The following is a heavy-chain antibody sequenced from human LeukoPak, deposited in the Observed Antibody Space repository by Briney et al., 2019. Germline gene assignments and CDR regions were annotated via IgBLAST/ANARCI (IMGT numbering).Heavy chain of an antibody. CDR3: ARLSVAGTHFDY. V-gene: IGHV4-34*01. Sequence: PSETLSLTCAVYGGSFSGYYWSWIRQPPGKGLEWIGEINHSGSTNYNPSLKSRVTISVDTSKNQFSLKLSSVTAADTAVYYCARLSVAGTHFDYWGQGTLVTVSS. D-gene: IGHD6-19*01. CDR2: INHSGST. CDR1: GGSFSGYY. J-gene: IGHJ4*02.